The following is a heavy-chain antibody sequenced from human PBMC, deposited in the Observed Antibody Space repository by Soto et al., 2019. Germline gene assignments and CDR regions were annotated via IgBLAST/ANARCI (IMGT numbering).Heavy chain of an antibody. V-gene: IGHV4-30-4*01. CDR1: GGSISSGDYY. J-gene: IGHJ4*02. D-gene: IGHD3-3*01. CDR3: ARSITIFGGPRNFDY. Sequence: NPSETLSLTCTVSGGSISSGDYYWSWIRQPPGKGLEWIGYIYYSGSTYYNPSLKSRVTISVDTSKNQFSLKLSSVTAADTAVYYCARSITIFGGPRNFDYWGQGTLVTVSS. CDR2: IYYSGST.